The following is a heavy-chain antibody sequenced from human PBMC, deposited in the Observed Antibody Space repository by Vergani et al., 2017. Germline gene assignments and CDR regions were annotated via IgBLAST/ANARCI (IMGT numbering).Heavy chain of an antibody. CDR2: INPNSGGT. Sequence: QVQLVQSGAEVKKPGASVKVSCKASGYTFTGYYMHWVRQAPGQGLEWMGWINPNSGGTNYAQKFQGRVTMTRDTSISTAYMELSRLRSDDTAVYYCAGDFIVVVPAAPPDWYFDLWGRGTLVTVSS. CDR1: GYTFTGYY. V-gene: IGHV1-2*02. J-gene: IGHJ2*01. D-gene: IGHD2-2*01. CDR3: AGDFIVVVPAAPPDWYFDL.